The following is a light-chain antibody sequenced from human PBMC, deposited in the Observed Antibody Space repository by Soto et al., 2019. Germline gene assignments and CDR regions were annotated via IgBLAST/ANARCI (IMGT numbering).Light chain of an antibody. V-gene: IGKV3-11*01. J-gene: IGKJ4*01. Sequence: EIVLTQSPVTLSLSPGERATLSCRASHSVSSDLLWYQQKPGQSPRLLISDASNRATGIPARFSGSGSGTDFTLTISSLEPADFAVYYCQQRNRWPLTFGGGTRVEIK. CDR2: DAS. CDR3: QQRNRWPLT. CDR1: HSVSSD.